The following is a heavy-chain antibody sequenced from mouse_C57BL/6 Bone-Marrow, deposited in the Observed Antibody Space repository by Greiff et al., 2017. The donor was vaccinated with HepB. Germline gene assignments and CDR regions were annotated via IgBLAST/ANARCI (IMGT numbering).Heavy chain of an antibody. J-gene: IGHJ2*01. V-gene: IGHV5-17*01. Sequence: DVHLVESGGGLVKPGGSLKLSCAASGFTFSDYGMHWVRQAPEKGLEWVAYISSGSSTIYYADTVKGRFTISRDNAKNTLFLQMTSLRSEDTAMYYCARPDYYGSRENFDYWGQGTTLTVSS. CDR2: ISSGSSTI. CDR1: GFTFSDYG. D-gene: IGHD1-1*01. CDR3: ARPDYYGSRENFDY.